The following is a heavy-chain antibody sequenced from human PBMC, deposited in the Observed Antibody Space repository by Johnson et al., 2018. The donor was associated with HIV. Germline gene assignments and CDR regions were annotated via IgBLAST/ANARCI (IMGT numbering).Heavy chain of an antibody. V-gene: IGHV3-30*02. D-gene: IGHD2-21*02. CDR1: GFTFSSYG. Sequence: QVQLVESGGGVVQPGRSLRLSCAASGFTFSSYGMHWVRQAPGKGLEWVAFIRYDGSNKYYDGNNKYYADSVKGRFTISRDNSKNTLYLQMNSLRAEDTAVYYCAKVEYGGLLPNDAFDIWGQGTMVTVSS. CDR2: IRYDGSNKYYDGNNK. J-gene: IGHJ3*02. CDR3: AKVEYGGLLPNDAFDI.